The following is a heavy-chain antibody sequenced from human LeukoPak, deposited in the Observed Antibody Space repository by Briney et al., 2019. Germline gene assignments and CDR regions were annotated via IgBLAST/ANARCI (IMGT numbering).Heavy chain of an antibody. Sequence: GASVKVSCKASGYTFTGYYMHWVRQAAGQGLEWMGIINPSGGGTSYAQKFQGRVTMTRDMSTSRVYMDLSSLRSEDTAVYYCARDANPYSIAAAQYFFDYWGQGTLFTVSS. CDR3: ARDANPYSIAAAQYFFDY. V-gene: IGHV1-46*01. CDR2: INPSGGGT. CDR1: GYTFTGYY. J-gene: IGHJ4*02. D-gene: IGHD6-13*01.